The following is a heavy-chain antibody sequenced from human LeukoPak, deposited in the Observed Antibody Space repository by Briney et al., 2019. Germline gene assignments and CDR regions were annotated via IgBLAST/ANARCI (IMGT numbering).Heavy chain of an antibody. V-gene: IGHV4-4*07. CDR1: GGSISSYY. J-gene: IGHJ6*03. CDR3: ARDHGFIAAAGTGYYYYMDV. D-gene: IGHD6-13*01. Sequence: SETLSLTCTVSGGSISSYYWSWIRQPAGKGLEWIGRIYTSGSANYNPSLKSRVTMSVDTSKNQFSLKLSSVTAADTAVYYCARDHGFIAAAGTGYYYYMDVWGKGTTVTVSS. CDR2: IYTSGSA.